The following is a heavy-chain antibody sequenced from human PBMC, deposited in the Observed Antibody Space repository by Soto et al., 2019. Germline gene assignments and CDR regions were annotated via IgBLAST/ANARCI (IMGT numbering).Heavy chain of an antibody. CDR2: IYQSGST. V-gene: IGHV4-30-2*01. Sequence: SETLSLTCAVSGGSISSGGYSWSWIRQPPGKGLEWIGYIYQSGSTYYNPSPKSRVTILVDRSKNQFSLKLSSVTAADTAVYYCARVKDDNFDYWGQGTLVTVS. D-gene: IGHD2-15*01. J-gene: IGHJ4*02. CDR3: ARVKDDNFDY. CDR1: GGSISSGGYS.